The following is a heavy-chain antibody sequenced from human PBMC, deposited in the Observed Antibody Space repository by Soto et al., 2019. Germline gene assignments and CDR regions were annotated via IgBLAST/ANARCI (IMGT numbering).Heavy chain of an antibody. CDR3: ARDLQQMLSHKQYYYYLDV. CDR1: GFSFSDYS. CDR2: ISNTAIND. V-gene: IGHV3-11*01. D-gene: IGHD3-16*01. Sequence: QVQLVESGGDLVKPGGSLRLSCVASGFSFSDYSMTWMRQAPGGGLDFVAFISNTAINDYCADSVKGRFAISRDHARNSVSLQMDSRRAEDAAVYYCARDLQQMLSHKQYYYYLDVWGTGTTVTVSS. J-gene: IGHJ6*03.